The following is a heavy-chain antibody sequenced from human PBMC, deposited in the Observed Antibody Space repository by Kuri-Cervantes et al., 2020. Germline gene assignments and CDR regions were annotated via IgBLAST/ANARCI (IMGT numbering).Heavy chain of an antibody. CDR1: GFSLSTSGVG. CDR3: AHSRYFELGRHYYYGMDV. J-gene: IGHJ6*02. Sequence: SGPTLVKPTQTLTLTCTFSGFSLSTSGVGVGWIRQPPGKALEWLALIYWDDDKRYSPSLKSRLTITKDTSKNQVVLTMTNMDPVDTATYYCAHSRYFELGRHYYYGMDVWGQGTTVTVSS. D-gene: IGHD3-9*01. V-gene: IGHV2-5*02. CDR2: IYWDDDK.